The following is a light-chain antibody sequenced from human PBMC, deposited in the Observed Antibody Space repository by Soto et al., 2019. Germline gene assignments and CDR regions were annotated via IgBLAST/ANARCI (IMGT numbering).Light chain of an antibody. J-gene: IGKJ2*01. V-gene: IGKV3-20*01. CDR2: DAS. CDR1: QSVSSSY. CDR3: QQYGRLPYT. Sequence: EIVLTQSPGTLSSSPGERATLSCRASQSVSSSYLAWYQQKPGQAPRLLIYDASSRATGIPDRFSGSGSGTDFTLTISRLEPEDFAVYYCQQYGRLPYTFGQGTKLEIK.